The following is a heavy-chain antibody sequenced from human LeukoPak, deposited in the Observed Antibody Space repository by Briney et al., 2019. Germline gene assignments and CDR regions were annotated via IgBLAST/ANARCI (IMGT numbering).Heavy chain of an antibody. Sequence: PSETLSLTCTVSGGSITRSTYYWGWIRQPPGKGLEWIGNIFYSGSTYYNPSLKSRVTVSVDTSKNQFSLKLSSVTAADTDVYYCVRRWFGDDCYLDSWGQGTLVTVSS. V-gene: IGHV4-39*01. CDR3: VRRWFGDDCYLDS. D-gene: IGHD3-10*01. CDR1: GGSITRSTYY. CDR2: IFYSGST. J-gene: IGHJ4*02.